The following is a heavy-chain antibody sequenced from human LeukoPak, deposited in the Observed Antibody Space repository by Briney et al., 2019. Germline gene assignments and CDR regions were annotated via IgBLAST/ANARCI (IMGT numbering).Heavy chain of an antibody. V-gene: IGHV3-53*01. J-gene: IGHJ4*02. CDR2: IYSGGSR. D-gene: IGHD3-22*01. Sequence: PGGSLRLSCAASGFTVSSNYMSWVRQAPGQGLEWGSVIYSGGSRYYADSVKGRFTISRDNSKNTLYLLMNSLRAEDTAVYYCAKGISPMISLLYFDYWGQGTLVTVSS. CDR1: GFTVSSNY. CDR3: AKGISPMISLLYFDY.